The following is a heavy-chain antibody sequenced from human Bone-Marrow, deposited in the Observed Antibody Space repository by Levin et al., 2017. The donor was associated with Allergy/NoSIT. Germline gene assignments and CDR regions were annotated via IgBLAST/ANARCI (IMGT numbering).Heavy chain of an antibody. J-gene: IGHJ6*02. CDR3: ARAWTNELLRWGCNYYGLDV. V-gene: IGHV4-61*01. Sequence: PSETLSLTCTVSGDSVSSSYYYWSWIRQPPGKGLEWIGYISYSGRTKYNPSLKSRVTISVDTSKNQFSLKLSSVTAADTAVYYCARAWTNELLRWGCNYYGLDVWGQGTTVTVSS. CDR1: GDSVSSSYYY. D-gene: IGHD2-15*01. CDR2: ISYSGRT.